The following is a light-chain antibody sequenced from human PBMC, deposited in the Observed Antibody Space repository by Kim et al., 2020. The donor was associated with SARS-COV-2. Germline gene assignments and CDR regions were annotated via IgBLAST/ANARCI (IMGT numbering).Light chain of an antibody. Sequence: SASVGDRVTITCRASQPINSNLDWYRQKPGKAPERLIHAASSLQSGVPSRFSGSGYGTEFTLTINSLHPEDFATFYCQQSYNILYTFGPGTKLEI. CDR1: QPINSN. CDR3: QQSYNILYT. V-gene: IGKV1-39*01. CDR2: AAS. J-gene: IGKJ2*01.